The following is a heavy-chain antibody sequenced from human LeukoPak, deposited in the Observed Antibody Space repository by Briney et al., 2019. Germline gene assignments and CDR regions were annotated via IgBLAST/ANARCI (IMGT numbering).Heavy chain of an antibody. J-gene: IGHJ4*02. Sequence: GGSLRLSCAASGFTFADYAMTWFRQAPGKGLEWVGFIKSNKYGGTTEFDASVKGRFTISRDDSKNTLYLQMNSLKSEDTAVYYCTTELDVRPNHYWGQGTLVTVSS. CDR1: GFTFADYA. CDR3: TTELDVRPNHY. V-gene: IGHV3-49*03. D-gene: IGHD1-14*01. CDR2: IKSNKYGGTT.